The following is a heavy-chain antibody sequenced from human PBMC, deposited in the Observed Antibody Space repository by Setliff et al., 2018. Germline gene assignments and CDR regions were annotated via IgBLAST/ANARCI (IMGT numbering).Heavy chain of an antibody. CDR1: GFLYSNNA. J-gene: IGHJ4*02. Sequence: TGGSLRLSCAASGFLYSNNAFHWVRQTPGKGLEWVANIKEDGSQRNYVDAVRGRFTVSRDNARNLLYLQMNSLRVDDTAVYYCSSYLVSWGQGALVTVSS. V-gene: IGHV3-7*01. CDR2: IKEDGSQR. CDR3: SSYLVS. D-gene: IGHD2-21*01.